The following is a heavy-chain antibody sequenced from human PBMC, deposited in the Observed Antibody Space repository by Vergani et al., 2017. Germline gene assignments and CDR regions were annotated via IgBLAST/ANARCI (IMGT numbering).Heavy chain of an antibody. J-gene: IGHJ2*01. CDR1: GGYISSYY. V-gene: IGHV4-59*01. CDR2: IYYSGST. Sequence: QVQLQESGPGMVKPSETLSLNCHVSGGYISSYYWSWIRQPPGKGLEWIGYIYYSGSTNYNPSLKSRVTISVDTSKNQFSLKLSSVTAADTAVYYCARDVRLSRGSKPNWYFYLWGRGTLVTVSS. D-gene: IGHD3-10*01. CDR3: ARDVRLSRGSKPNWYFYL.